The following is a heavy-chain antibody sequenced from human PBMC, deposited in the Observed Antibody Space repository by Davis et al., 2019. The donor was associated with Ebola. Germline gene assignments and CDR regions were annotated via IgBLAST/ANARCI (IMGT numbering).Heavy chain of an antibody. CDR3: VGNYGEPAAFDY. V-gene: IGHV3-30*03. D-gene: IGHD4-17*01. Sequence: PGGSLRLSCVASGFKFKSYGMHWVRQAPGKGPEWVALISYDESHTYYADSVKGRFTISRDNSENTLYLQMNRLGAEDTAVYFCVGNYGEPAAFDYWGQGTLVTVSS. CDR2: ISYDESHT. J-gene: IGHJ4*02. CDR1: GFKFKSYG.